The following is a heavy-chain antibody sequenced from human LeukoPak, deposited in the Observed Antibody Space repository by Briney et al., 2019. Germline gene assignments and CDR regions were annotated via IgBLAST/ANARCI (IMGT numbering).Heavy chain of an antibody. V-gene: IGHV4-59*11. CDR3: ARDLGDSSGYYYAGDYYYYYYMDV. CDR1: GGSISSHY. D-gene: IGHD3-22*01. Sequence: SETLALTCTVSGGSISSHYWSWVRQPPGKGLEWIGYRYYSGSTNYNPSLKSRVTISVDTSKNQFSLKLSSVTAADMAVYYSARDLGDSSGYYYAGDYYYYYYMDVWGKGTTVTVSS. CDR2: RYYSGST. J-gene: IGHJ6*03.